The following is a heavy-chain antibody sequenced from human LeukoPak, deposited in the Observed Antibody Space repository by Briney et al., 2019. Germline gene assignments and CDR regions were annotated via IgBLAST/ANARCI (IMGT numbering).Heavy chain of an antibody. J-gene: IGHJ5*01. CDR3: ARQIAVVEPTDPNWFDS. Sequence: PSETLSLTCSVSGDSITSGNFYWAWIRQPPGKGLEWVGSIFHSGSTYYSPSLESRLTMSLDMSTGHFSLRLTSVTAADTAIYYCARQIAVVEPTDPNWFDSWGQGTLVTVSS. CDR2: IFHSGST. V-gene: IGHV4-39*07. D-gene: IGHD2-21*01. CDR1: GDSITSGNFY.